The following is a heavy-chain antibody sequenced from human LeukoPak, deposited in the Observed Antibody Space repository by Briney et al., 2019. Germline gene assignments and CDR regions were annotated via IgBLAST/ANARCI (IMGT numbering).Heavy chain of an antibody. Sequence: GGSLRLSCAASGFTFSSYEMNWVRQAPGKGLEWVSYISSSGSTIYYADSVKGRFTISRDNAKNSLYLQMNSLRAEDTAVYYCASHYSSGWYLFGYWGQGTLVTVSS. CDR2: ISSSGSTI. D-gene: IGHD6-19*01. CDR1: GFTFSSYE. CDR3: ASHYSSGWYLFGY. J-gene: IGHJ4*02. V-gene: IGHV3-48*03.